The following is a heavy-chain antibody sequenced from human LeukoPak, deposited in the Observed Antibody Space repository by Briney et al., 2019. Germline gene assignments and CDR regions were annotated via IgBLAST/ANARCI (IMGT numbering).Heavy chain of an antibody. Sequence: GASVKVSCKASGYTFTSYDINWVRQATGQGLEWMGWINTNTGNPTYAQGFTGRFVFSLDTSVSTAYLQISSLKAEDTAVYYCARVGYYYDSSGYYLFDYWGQGTLVTVSS. CDR3: ARVGYYYDSSGYYLFDY. J-gene: IGHJ4*02. CDR2: INTNTGNP. CDR1: GYTFTSYD. V-gene: IGHV7-4-1*02. D-gene: IGHD3-22*01.